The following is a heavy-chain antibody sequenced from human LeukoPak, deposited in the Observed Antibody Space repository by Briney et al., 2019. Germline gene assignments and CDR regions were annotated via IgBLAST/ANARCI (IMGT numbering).Heavy chain of an antibody. V-gene: IGHV4-39*01. CDR3: ARQGVVPAAPFGGY. J-gene: IGHJ4*02. CDR2: IYYSGST. Sequence: SETLSLTCTVSGGSISRSSYYWGWIRQPPGKGLEWIGSIYYSGSTYYNPSLKSRVTISVDTSKNQFSLKLSSVTAADTAVYYCARQGVVPAAPFGGYWGQGTLVTVSS. CDR1: GGSISRSSYY. D-gene: IGHD2-2*01.